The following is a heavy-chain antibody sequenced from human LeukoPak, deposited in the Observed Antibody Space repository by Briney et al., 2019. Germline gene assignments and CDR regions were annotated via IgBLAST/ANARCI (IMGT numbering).Heavy chain of an antibody. CDR2: IKQEGSAK. J-gene: IGHJ4*02. D-gene: IGHD5-18*01. Sequence: GGSLRLSCAASAFTFSSYWMGWVRQAPGKGLEWVANIKQEGSAKYYVDSVMGRFTISRGNAKNSLYLQMNSLRAEDTAVYYCARFGYNYAYDLWGQGTLVTVSS. CDR1: AFTFSSYW. V-gene: IGHV3-7*04. CDR3: ARFGYNYAYDL.